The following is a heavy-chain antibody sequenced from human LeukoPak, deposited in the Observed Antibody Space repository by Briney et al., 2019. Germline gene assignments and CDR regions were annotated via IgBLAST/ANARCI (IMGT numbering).Heavy chain of an antibody. Sequence: SETLSLTCTVSDGSISSSSYYWGWIRQPPGKGLEWIGSTYYIGSTCYNPSLKSRVTISVDTSKNQFSLKLSSVTAADTAVYYCARHGAIRYHYDSRDYYGVDVWGHGTAVTVSS. CDR3: ARHGAIRYHYDSRDYYGVDV. CDR2: TYYIGST. D-gene: IGHD3-22*01. J-gene: IGHJ6*02. V-gene: IGHV4-39*01. CDR1: DGSISSSSYY.